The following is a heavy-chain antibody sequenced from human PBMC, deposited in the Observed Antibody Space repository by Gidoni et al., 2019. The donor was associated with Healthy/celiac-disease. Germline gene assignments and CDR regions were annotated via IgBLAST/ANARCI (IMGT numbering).Heavy chain of an antibody. CDR2: IYYSGST. J-gene: IGHJ4*02. Sequence: TCTASGGSISSYYWSWSRQPPGKGLEWIGYIYYSGSTNYNPSRKSRVTISVDTSKNQFSLKLSSVTAVDTAVYYCARLDHYYDISCYPYWGQGTLVTVSS. CDR3: ARLDHYYDISCYPY. CDR1: GGSISSYY. D-gene: IGHD3-22*01. V-gene: IGHV4-59*08.